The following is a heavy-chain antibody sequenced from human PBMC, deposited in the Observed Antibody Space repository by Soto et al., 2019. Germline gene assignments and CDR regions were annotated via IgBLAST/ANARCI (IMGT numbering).Heavy chain of an antibody. CDR1: GGSISSEGYY. V-gene: IGHV4-31*03. CDR2: IYYSGTT. CDR3: ARGRGYSYGPYYFDY. J-gene: IGHJ4*02. D-gene: IGHD5-18*01. Sequence: QVPLQESGPGLVKPSQTLSLTCTVSGGSISSEGYYXSWFXXLPGKVLEWIGDIYYSGTTYHNPSLRSRLTISGDASKNQFSLKLSSVTDADTALYYCARGRGYSYGPYYFDYWGQGTLVTVSS.